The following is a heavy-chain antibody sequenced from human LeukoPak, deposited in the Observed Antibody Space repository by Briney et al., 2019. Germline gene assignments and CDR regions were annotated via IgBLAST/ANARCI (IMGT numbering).Heavy chain of an antibody. V-gene: IGHV3-23*01. CDR1: GFTFSSYS. Sequence: PGGSLRLSCAASGFTFSSYSMNWVRQAPGKGLEWVSAISGSGGSTYYADSVKGRFTISRDNSKNTLYLQMNSLRAEDTAVYYCAASYDILTGYLLWGQGTLVTVSS. CDR2: ISGSGGST. CDR3: AASYDILTGYLL. J-gene: IGHJ4*02. D-gene: IGHD3-9*01.